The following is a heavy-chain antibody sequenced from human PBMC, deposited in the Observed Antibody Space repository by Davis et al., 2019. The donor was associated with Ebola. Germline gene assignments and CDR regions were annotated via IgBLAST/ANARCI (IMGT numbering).Heavy chain of an antibody. CDR2: INPGNGKT. D-gene: IGHD7-27*01. CDR1: GYTFTSYG. J-gene: IGHJ2*01. CDR3: ARETNWGYWYFDL. Sequence: AASVKVSCKTSGYTFTSYGISWLRQAPGQRPEWMAWINPGNGKTYYSQNFEGRLTITGDSSASTAYMELSSLRSEDTAVYYCARETNWGYWYFDLWGRGTQVTVSS. V-gene: IGHV1-3*01.